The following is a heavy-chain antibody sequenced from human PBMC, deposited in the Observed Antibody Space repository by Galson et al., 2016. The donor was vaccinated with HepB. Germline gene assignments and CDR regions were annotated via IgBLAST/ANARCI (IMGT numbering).Heavy chain of an antibody. Sequence: SVKVSCKASGYTFTTYALHWVRQAPGQRLEWVGWIITGNGNTKYSQKFQGRVTLTRDTSASTAYMELSRLRSEDTAAYYCVRRGDGYKYDYWGQGTLVTVSS. CDR2: IITGNGNT. V-gene: IGHV1-3*04. CDR1: GYTFTTYA. J-gene: IGHJ4*02. CDR3: VRRGDGYKYDY. D-gene: IGHD5-24*01.